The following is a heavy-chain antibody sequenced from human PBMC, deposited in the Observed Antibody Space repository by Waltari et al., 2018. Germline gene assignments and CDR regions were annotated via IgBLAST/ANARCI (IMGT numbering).Heavy chain of an antibody. V-gene: IGHV4-39*02. J-gene: IGHJ5*02. Sequence: QLQLQESGPRLVKPSETLSLTCSVSGDSITSSNYYLAWIRQPPGKGLEWIGSVYYTGSTYSKASLKSRVTISVDTSKNYFSLSLTSVTATDTAIYFCARTFMVRTIRSRGWFDPWGQGTLVTVSS. CDR2: VYYTGST. CDR3: ARTFMVRTIRSRGWFDP. D-gene: IGHD3-10*01. CDR1: GDSITSSNYY.